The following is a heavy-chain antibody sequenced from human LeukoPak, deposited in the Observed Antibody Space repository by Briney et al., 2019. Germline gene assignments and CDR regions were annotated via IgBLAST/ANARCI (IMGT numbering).Heavy chain of an antibody. CDR3: ARTAARRFDY. J-gene: IGHJ4*02. D-gene: IGHD6-6*01. CDR2: INPTGGST. CDR1: GYTFPSYF. V-gene: IGHV1-46*01. Sequence: ASVKVSCTASGYTFPSYFMHWVRQAPGQGLEWMGIINPTGGSTTYAQTFQGRVTMTRDKPTSTVYMELSSLRSDDTAVYYCARTAARRFDYWGQGTLVTVSS.